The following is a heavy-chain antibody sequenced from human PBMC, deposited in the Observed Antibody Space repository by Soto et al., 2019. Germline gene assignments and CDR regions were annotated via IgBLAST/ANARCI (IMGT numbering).Heavy chain of an antibody. D-gene: IGHD5-12*01. Sequence: GXSVKVSCKATGGTFTTYGISWVRQAPGQGLEWLGWISAYYGSTNYAQKVQGRVTMTRDTSTSTAYLELRSLRSGDTAVYYCVSETEEMATIMLADWGQGTLVTVSS. V-gene: IGHV1-18*01. CDR1: GGTFTTYG. J-gene: IGHJ4*02. CDR2: ISAYYGST. CDR3: VSETEEMATIMLAD.